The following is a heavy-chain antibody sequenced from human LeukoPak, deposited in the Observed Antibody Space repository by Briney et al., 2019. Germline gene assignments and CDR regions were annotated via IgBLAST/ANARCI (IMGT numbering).Heavy chain of an antibody. V-gene: IGHV1-69*13. J-gene: IGHJ4*02. CDR2: VIPIVGTA. CDR3: ARLRSSTSPQYYYFDY. Sequence: ASVKVSCKASGGTFSSYAISWVRQAPGQGLEWMGGVIPIVGTAKYAQKLQGRVTIMADESTSTAYMELSSLRSEATAVYYCARLRSSTSPQYYYFDYWGQGTLVTVSS. D-gene: IGHD2-2*01. CDR1: GGTFSSYA.